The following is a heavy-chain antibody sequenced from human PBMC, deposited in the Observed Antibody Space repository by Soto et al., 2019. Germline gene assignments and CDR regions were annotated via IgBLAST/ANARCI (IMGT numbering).Heavy chain of an antibody. J-gene: IGHJ3*02. CDR1: GFSLSTSGVG. CDR3: AHRGGYDDSNGPGAFDS. D-gene: IGHD3-22*01. Sequence: SGPTLVNPTQTLTLTCTFSGFSLSTSGVGVGWIRQPPGKALEWLALIYWDEDKRYSPSLKSRLTITKDTSKNQVVLTMTNMGPVDTATYYCAHRGGYDDSNGPGAFDSWGQGKMVTV. V-gene: IGHV2-5*02. CDR2: IYWDEDK.